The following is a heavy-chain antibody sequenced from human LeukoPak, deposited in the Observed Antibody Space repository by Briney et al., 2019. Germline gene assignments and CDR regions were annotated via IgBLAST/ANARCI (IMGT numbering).Heavy chain of an antibody. D-gene: IGHD3-16*02. CDR3: ARGSYTLSRATPPSINTDPFDY. Sequence: PSETLSLTCAVYGGSFSGYYWSWIRQPPGKGLEWIGEINHSGSTNYNPSLKSRVTISVDTSKNQFSLKLSSVTAADTAVYYCARGSYTLSRATPPSINTDPFDYWGQGTLVTVSS. V-gene: IGHV4-34*01. J-gene: IGHJ4*02. CDR2: INHSGST. CDR1: GGSFSGYY.